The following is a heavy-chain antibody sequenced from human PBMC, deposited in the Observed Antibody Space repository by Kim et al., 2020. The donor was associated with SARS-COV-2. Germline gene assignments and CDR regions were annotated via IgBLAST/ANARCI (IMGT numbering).Heavy chain of an antibody. CDR3: ARDTAVDCSSTSCYRSVNYDYGMDV. D-gene: IGHD2-2*01. CDR1: GDSVSSNSAA. J-gene: IGHJ6*02. CDR2: TYYRSKWYN. Sequence: SQTLSLTCAISGDSVSSNSAAWNWIRQSPSRGLEWLGRTYYRSKWYNDYAVSVKSRITINPDTSKNQFSLQLNSVTPEDTAVYYCARDTAVDCSSTSCYRSVNYDYGMDVWGQGTTVTVSS. V-gene: IGHV6-1*01.